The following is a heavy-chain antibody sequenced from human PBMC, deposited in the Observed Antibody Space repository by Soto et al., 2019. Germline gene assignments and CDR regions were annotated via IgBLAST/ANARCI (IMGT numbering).Heavy chain of an antibody. V-gene: IGHV1-69*13. CDR3: ARDVEGYDFWSGPYYYYGMDV. CDR2: IIPIFGTA. CDR1: GGTFSSYA. D-gene: IGHD3-3*01. J-gene: IGHJ6*02. Sequence: SVKVSCKASGGTFSSYAISWVRQAPGQGLEWMGGIIPIFGTANYAQKFQGRVTITADESTSTAYMELSSLRSEDTAVYYCARDVEGYDFWSGPYYYYGMDVWGQGTTVTVSS.